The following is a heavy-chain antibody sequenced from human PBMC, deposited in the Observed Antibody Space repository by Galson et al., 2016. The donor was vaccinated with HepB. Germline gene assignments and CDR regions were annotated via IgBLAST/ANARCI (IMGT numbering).Heavy chain of an antibody. Sequence: SLRLSCAASGFTLSSYAMTWVRQAPGKGLEWVSGIRHSGGRTYYADSVNGRFTISRDNSKNTLYLQMNSLRAEDTAVYYCAKGGLRWYHNFNCWGQGTLVTVSS. CDR3: AKGGLRWYHNFNC. V-gene: IGHV3-23*01. CDR2: IRHSGGRT. J-gene: IGHJ4*02. CDR1: GFTLSSYA. D-gene: IGHD4-23*01.